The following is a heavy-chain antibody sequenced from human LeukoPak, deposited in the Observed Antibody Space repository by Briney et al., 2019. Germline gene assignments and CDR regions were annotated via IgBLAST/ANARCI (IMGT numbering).Heavy chain of an antibody. J-gene: IGHJ6*03. D-gene: IGHD3-10*01. CDR1: GYSISSGYY. CDR3: ARSGSGSDYYFYYMDV. CDR2: IYHSGTT. Sequence: PSETLSLTCAVSGYSISSGYYWGWIRQPPGKGLEWIGSIYHSGTTYYNPSLMSRVTISVDTSKNQFSLEVTSVTAADTAVYYCARSGSGSDYYFYYMDVWGKGTTVTVSS. V-gene: IGHV4-38-2*01.